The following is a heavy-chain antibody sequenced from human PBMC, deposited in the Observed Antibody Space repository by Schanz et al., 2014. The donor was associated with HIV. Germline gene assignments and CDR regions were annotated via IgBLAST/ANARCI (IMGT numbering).Heavy chain of an antibody. Sequence: QVQLVQSGAEVKKPGASVKVSCKASGYTFTSYYIHWVRQAPGQGLEWMGWINPNRGGTNLAQKFEGRVTMTIERSIPTASMELSRLNSDDTAMYFCTRLHYYYDRSGFSFDCWGQGTLVTVSS. D-gene: IGHD3-22*01. CDR3: TRLHYYYDRSGFSFDC. CDR1: GYTFTSYY. CDR2: INPNRGGT. V-gene: IGHV1-2*02. J-gene: IGHJ4*02.